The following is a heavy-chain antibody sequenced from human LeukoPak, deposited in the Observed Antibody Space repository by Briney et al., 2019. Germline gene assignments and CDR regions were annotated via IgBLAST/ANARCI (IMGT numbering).Heavy chain of an antibody. Sequence: SETLSLTCAVSGGSISSGGYSWSWIRQPPGKGLEWIGYIYHSGSTYYNPSLKSRVTISVDRSKNQFSLKLSSVTAADTAVYYCARRSGCLDVWGQGTTVTVSS. CDR1: GGSISSGGYS. CDR2: IYHSGST. J-gene: IGHJ6*02. V-gene: IGHV4-30-2*01. CDR3: ARRSGCLDV. D-gene: IGHD3-22*01.